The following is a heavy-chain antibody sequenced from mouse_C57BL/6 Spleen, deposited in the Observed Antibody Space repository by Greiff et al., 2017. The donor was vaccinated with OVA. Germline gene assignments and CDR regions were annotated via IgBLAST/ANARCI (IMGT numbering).Heavy chain of an antibody. D-gene: IGHD2-2*01. J-gene: IGHJ3*01. Sequence: VQLQQSGPGLVQPSQSLSITCTVSGFSLTSYGVHWVRQSPGKGLEWLGVIWRGGSTDYNAAFMSRLSITKDNSTSQVFFKMNSLQADDTAIYYCASNRENGYAWFADWGQGTLVTVSA. V-gene: IGHV2-5*01. CDR1: GFSLTSYG. CDR2: IWRGGST. CDR3: ASNRENGYAWFAD.